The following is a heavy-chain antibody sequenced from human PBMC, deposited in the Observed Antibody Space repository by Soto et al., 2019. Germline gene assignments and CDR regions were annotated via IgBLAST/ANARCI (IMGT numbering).Heavy chain of an antibody. CDR2: IIPMLGIA. J-gene: IGHJ5*02. CDR3: ARAGGIAAAGTGKFLTCFDP. D-gene: IGHD6-13*01. V-gene: IGHV1-69*04. CDR1: GHTFASYA. Sequence: GASVKVSCKASGHTFASYAMHWVCQAPGQGLEWMGRIIPMLGIANYAQKFQGRVTITADKSTSTAYMELSSRRSEATAVYYCARAGGIAAAGTGKFLTCFDPWGQGTLVNVSS.